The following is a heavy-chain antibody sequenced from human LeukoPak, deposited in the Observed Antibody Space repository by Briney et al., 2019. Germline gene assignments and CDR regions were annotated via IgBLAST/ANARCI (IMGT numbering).Heavy chain of an antibody. CDR3: ARQADLNYYYGMDV. CDR1: GGSFSGYY. V-gene: IGHV4-59*08. Sequence: KPSETLSLTCAVYGGSFSGYYWSWIRQPPGKGLEWIGYIYYSGSTNYNPSLKSRVTISVDTSKNQFSLKLSSVTAADTAVYYCARQADLNYYYGMDVWGQGTTVTVSS. CDR2: IYYSGST. J-gene: IGHJ6*02. D-gene: IGHD3/OR15-3a*01.